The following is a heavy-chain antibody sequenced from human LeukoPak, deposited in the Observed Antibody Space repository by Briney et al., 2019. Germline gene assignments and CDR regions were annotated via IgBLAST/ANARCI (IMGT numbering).Heavy chain of an antibody. CDR2: ISGSGSTT. D-gene: IGHD2-21*01. V-gene: IGHV3-23*01. J-gene: IGHJ4*02. CDR1: GFTFSSYA. CDR3: ARYLYSRSGDSFDC. Sequence: PGGSLRLSCAASGFTFSSYAMTWVRQAPGKGLEWVSAISGSGSTTYYADSVKGRFTISRDNSKNTLYLQMSSLRAEDTAVYYCARYLYSRSGDSFDCWGQGTLVTVSS.